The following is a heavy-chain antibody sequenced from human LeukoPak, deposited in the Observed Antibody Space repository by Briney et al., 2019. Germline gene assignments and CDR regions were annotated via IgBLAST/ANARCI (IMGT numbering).Heavy chain of an antibody. CDR3: ARSGSYYTAFDI. Sequence: ASVKVSCKASVYTFTGYYMHWVRQAPGQGLEWMGRINPNSGGTNYAQKFQGRVTMTRDTSISTAYMELSRLRSDDTAVYYCARSGSYYTAFDIWGQGTMVTVSS. D-gene: IGHD1-26*01. CDR2: INPNSGGT. V-gene: IGHV1-2*06. J-gene: IGHJ3*02. CDR1: VYTFTGYY.